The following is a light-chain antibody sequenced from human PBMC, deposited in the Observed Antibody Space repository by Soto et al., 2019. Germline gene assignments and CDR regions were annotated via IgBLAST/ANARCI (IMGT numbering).Light chain of an antibody. V-gene: IGLV1-44*01. CDR3: AAWDDSLDGHVV. CDR1: SSNIGSNT. Sequence: QSVLTQPRSASGTPGQRVTISFSGSSSNIGSNTVSWFQQLPGRAPKLLLYNNNHRPSGVPDRFSGSKSGTSASLAISGLQSEDEADSYCAAWDDSLDGHVVFGGGTQLTVL. J-gene: IGLJ7*01. CDR2: NNN.